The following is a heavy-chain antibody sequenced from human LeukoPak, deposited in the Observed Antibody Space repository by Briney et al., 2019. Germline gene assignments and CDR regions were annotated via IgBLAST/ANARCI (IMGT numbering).Heavy chain of an antibody. D-gene: IGHD4-17*01. J-gene: IGHJ5*02. CDR2: IYYSGST. CDR1: GASIRSYY. CDR3: ARVGLRSNWFDP. Sequence: PSETLSLTCTVSGASIRSYYWSWIRQPPGKGLEWIGYIYYSGSTNYNPSLKSRVTISVDTSKNQFSLKLSSVTAADTAVYYCARVGLRSNWFDPWGQGTLVTVSS. V-gene: IGHV4-59*01.